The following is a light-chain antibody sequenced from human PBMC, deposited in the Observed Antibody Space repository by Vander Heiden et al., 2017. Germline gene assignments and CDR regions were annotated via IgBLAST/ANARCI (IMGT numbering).Light chain of an antibody. J-gene: IGKJ1*01. CDR2: GAS. V-gene: IGKV3-20*01. CDR1: QSVSSNF. Sequence: EIVLTQSPGTLSLSPGGRATLSCRASQSVSSNFLAWYQQKPGQAPRLLIYGASSRATGIPDRFSGIGSGTDFTLTITRLEPEDFAVYYCQQYGSSPRTFGQGTKVEI. CDR3: QQYGSSPRT.